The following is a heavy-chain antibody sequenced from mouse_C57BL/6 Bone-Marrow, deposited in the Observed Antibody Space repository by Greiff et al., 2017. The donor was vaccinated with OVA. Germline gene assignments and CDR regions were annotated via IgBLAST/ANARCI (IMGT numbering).Heavy chain of an antibody. Sequence: EVQLQESGTVLARPGASVKMSCKTSGYTFTSYWMHWVKQRPGQGLEWIGAIYPGNSDTSYNQKFKGKAKLTAVTSASTAYMELSSLTTEDSAVYYGTRKPYYYGSSYYAMDYWGQGTSVTVSS. D-gene: IGHD1-1*01. CDR2: IYPGNSDT. V-gene: IGHV1-5*01. CDR3: TRKPYYYGSSYYAMDY. CDR1: GYTFTSYW. J-gene: IGHJ4*01.